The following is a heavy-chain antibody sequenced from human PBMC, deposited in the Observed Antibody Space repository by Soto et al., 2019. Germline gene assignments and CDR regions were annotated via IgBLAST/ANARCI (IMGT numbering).Heavy chain of an antibody. V-gene: IGHV3-48*03. Sequence: PGGSLRLSCAASGFTFSSYEMNWVRQAPGKGLEWVSYISSSGSTIYYADSVKGRFTISRDNAKNSLYLQMNSLRAEDTAVYYCARLGGYDFWSGQYTPSYFDYWGQGTLVTVSS. J-gene: IGHJ4*02. CDR1: GFTFSSYE. D-gene: IGHD3-3*01. CDR3: ARLGGYDFWSGQYTPSYFDY. CDR2: ISSSGSTI.